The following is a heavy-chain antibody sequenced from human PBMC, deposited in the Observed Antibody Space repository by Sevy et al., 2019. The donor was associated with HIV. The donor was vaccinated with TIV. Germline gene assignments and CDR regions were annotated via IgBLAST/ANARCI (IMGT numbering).Heavy chain of an antibody. V-gene: IGHV3-7*01. CDR2: IKQDGSEK. D-gene: IGHD2-15*01. CDR1: GFMFSNYW. Sequence: GGSLRLSCAASGFMFSNYWMIWVRQAPGKGLEWVANIKQDGSEKYYVDSVKGRFSISRDNAKKSLYLQMNSLRAEDTAVYYCAVDVVVNDVAFDYWGQGTLVTVSS. J-gene: IGHJ4*02. CDR3: AVDVVVNDVAFDY.